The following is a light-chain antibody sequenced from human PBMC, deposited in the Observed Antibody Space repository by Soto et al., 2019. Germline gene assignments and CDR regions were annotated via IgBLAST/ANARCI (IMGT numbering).Light chain of an antibody. CDR1: RSNIGSNT. J-gene: IGLJ1*01. V-gene: IGLV1-44*01. CDR2: TDN. Sequence: QLVLTQPPSASETPGQRVTISCSGGRSNIGSNTVNWYQQLPGTAPKLLIFTDNERPSGVPDRFSGSKSGTSASLAISGLQSEDEADYFCSSWDDNLNSHVFGTGTKLTVL. CDR3: SSWDDNLNSHV.